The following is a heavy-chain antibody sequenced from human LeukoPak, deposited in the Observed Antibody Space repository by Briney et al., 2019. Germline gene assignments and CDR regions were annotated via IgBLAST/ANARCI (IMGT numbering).Heavy chain of an antibody. J-gene: IGHJ4*02. D-gene: IGHD2-2*02. CDR1: GGSICSSSYY. V-gene: IGHV4-39*01. CDR3: ARHEWSVVVPAAIDY. Sequence: SETLSLTCTVSGGSICSSSYYWGWIRQPPGKGLEWIGSIYYSGSTYYNPSLKSRVTISVDTSKNQFSLKLSSVTAADTAVYYCARHEWSVVVPAAIDYWGQGTLVTVSS. CDR2: IYYSGST.